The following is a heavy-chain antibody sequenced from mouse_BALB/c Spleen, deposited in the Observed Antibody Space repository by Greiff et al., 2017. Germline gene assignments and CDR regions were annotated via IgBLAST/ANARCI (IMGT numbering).Heavy chain of an antibody. D-gene: IGHD3-3*01. V-gene: IGHV5-4*02. Sequence: EVLLVESGGGLVKPGGSLKLSCAASGFTFSDYYMYWVRQTPEKRLEWVATISDGGSYTYYPDSVKGRFTISRDNAKNNLYLQMSSLKSEDTAMYYCARGGRDHYAMDYWGQGTSVTVSS. CDR1: GFTFSDYY. CDR2: ISDGGSYT. J-gene: IGHJ4*01. CDR3: ARGGRDHYAMDY.